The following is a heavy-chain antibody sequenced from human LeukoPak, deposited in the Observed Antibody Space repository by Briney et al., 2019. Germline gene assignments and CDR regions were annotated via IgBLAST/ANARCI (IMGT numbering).Heavy chain of an antibody. CDR1: GFTFSSYD. D-gene: IGHD1-7*01. J-gene: IGHJ4*02. Sequence: GGSLRLSCAASGFTFSSYDMHWVRQATGKGLEWVSAIGTAGDTYYPGSVKGRFTISRENAKNSLYLQMNSLRAGDTAVYYCARAAALGNSDYWGQGTLVTVSS. V-gene: IGHV3-13*01. CDR3: ARAAALGNSDY. CDR2: IGTAGDT.